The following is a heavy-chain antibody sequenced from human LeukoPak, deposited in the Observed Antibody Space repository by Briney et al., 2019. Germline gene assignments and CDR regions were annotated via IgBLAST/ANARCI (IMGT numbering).Heavy chain of an antibody. Sequence: PSETLSLTCTVSGGSISSYYWSWIRQPPGKGLEWIGYIYYSGSTNYNPSLKSRVTISVDTSKNQFSLKLSSVTAADTAVYYCAREGKQLAGAPDYWGQGTLVTVSS. CDR3: AREGKQLAGAPDY. J-gene: IGHJ4*02. D-gene: IGHD6-13*01. V-gene: IGHV4-59*01. CDR2: IYYSGST. CDR1: GGSISSYY.